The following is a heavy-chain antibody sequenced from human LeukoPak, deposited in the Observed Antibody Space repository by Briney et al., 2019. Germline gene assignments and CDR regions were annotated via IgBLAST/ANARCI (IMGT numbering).Heavy chain of an antibody. J-gene: IGHJ4*02. CDR1: GGSISSNNW. D-gene: IGHD6-13*01. Sequence: SETLSLTCAVSGGSISSNNWWSWVRQPPGKGLEWIGEIFHSGITNYNPSPKSRVTISVDKSKNQFSLRLNSVTAADTAMYYCARGIAAAGLYYFDYWGQGTLVTVSS. CDR2: IFHSGIT. V-gene: IGHV4-4*02. CDR3: ARGIAAAGLYYFDY.